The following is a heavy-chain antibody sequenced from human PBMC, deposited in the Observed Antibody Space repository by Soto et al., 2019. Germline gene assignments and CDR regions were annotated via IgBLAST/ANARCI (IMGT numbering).Heavy chain of an antibody. Sequence: QVQLVQSGAEVKKPGASVKVSCKASGYTFTSYGISWVRQAPGQGLEWMGWISAYNGNTNYAQKLQGRVTMTTDTSTSTSYMELRSLRSDDTAVYYCARVRWELPIYYYGMDVWGQGTTVTVSS. D-gene: IGHD1-26*01. J-gene: IGHJ6*02. CDR2: ISAYNGNT. V-gene: IGHV1-18*01. CDR3: ARVRWELPIYYYGMDV. CDR1: GYTFTSYG.